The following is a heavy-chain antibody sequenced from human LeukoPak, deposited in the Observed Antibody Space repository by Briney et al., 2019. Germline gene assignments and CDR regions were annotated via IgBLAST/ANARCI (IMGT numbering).Heavy chain of an antibody. V-gene: IGHV4-59*01. CDR2: IYYSGST. J-gene: IGHJ4*02. Sequence: SETLSLTCTVSGGSISSYYWSWIRQPPGKGLEWIGYIYYSGSTNYNPSLKSRVTISVDTSKNQFSLKLSSVTAADTAVYYCAKTLRAAPAIRAFDYWGQGTLVTVSS. CDR3: AKTLRAAPAIRAFDY. CDR1: GGSISSYY. D-gene: IGHD2-2*02.